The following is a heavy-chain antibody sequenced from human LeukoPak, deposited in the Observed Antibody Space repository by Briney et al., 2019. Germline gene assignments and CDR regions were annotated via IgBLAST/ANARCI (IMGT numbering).Heavy chain of an antibody. J-gene: IGHJ4*02. CDR1: GFTFSSYG. Sequence: GGSLRLSCAASGFTFSSYGMHWVRQAPGKGLEWVAFIRYDGSNKYYADSVKGRFTISRDNSKNTLYLQMNSLRAEDTAVYHCAKDWSHDSSSMWYFDYWGQGTLVTVSS. V-gene: IGHV3-30*02. CDR3: AKDWSHDSSSMWYFDY. D-gene: IGHD3-22*01. CDR2: IRYDGSNK.